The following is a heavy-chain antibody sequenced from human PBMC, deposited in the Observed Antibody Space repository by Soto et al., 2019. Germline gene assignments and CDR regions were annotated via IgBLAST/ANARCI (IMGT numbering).Heavy chain of an antibody. CDR3: TRDRSSFMRGRIRGPYGGRDV. Sequence: QLVESGGGLVKPGGSLRVSCAASRFAFSSYSMHWVRQAPMKGLEWVASINSVASYVYYADSVEGRFTISRDNAKNSVYLQRNSLRAEDTAVYYCTRDRSSFMRGRIRGPYGGRDVWGQGTTVLVS. J-gene: IGHJ6*02. CDR1: RFAFSSYS. CDR2: INSVASYV. V-gene: IGHV3-21*01. D-gene: IGHD3-10*01.